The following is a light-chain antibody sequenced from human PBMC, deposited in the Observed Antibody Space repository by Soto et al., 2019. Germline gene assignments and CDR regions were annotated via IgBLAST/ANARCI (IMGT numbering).Light chain of an antibody. CDR2: DVF. J-gene: IGKJ5*01. Sequence: AIQVTQSPSSLSASVGDTVTITCRASQGISSAFAWYQQKPGKVPRLLIYDVFNLQSGVPSRFSGSGSGTDFTLTISRLQPEDCVTYYCQQRETYPLTFGQGTRLEVK. V-gene: IGKV1-13*02. CDR3: QQRETYPLT. CDR1: QGISSA.